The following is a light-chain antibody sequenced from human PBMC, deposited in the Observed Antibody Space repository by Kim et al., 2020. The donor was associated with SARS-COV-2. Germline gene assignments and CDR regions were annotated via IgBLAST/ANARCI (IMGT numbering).Light chain of an antibody. V-gene: IGKV3-11*01. CDR1: QSVSSY. Sequence: VSPGERATLSCRASQSVSSYLAWYQQKPGQAPRLLMYDASNRATGIPARFSGSGSGTDFTLTISSLEPEDFAVYYCQQRFNWPITFGQGTRLEIK. CDR2: DAS. J-gene: IGKJ5*01. CDR3: QQRFNWPIT.